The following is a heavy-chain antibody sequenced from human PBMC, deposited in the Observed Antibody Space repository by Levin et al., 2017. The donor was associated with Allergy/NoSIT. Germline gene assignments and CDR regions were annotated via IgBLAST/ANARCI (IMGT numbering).Heavy chain of an antibody. CDR3: AILGGTIFGVVTLPYAFDI. D-gene: IGHD3-3*01. Sequence: GESLKISCKASGYTFTSYYMHWVRQAPGQGLEWMGIINPSGGSTSYAQKFQGRVTMTRDTSTSTVYMELSSLRSEDTAVYYCAILGGTIFGVVTLPYAFDIWGQGTMVTVSS. CDR1: GYTFTSYY. CDR2: INPSGGST. V-gene: IGHV1-46*01. J-gene: IGHJ3*02.